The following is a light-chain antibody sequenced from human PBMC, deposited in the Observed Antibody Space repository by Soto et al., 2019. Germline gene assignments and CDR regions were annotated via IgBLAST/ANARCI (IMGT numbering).Light chain of an antibody. V-gene: IGKV1-5*03. CDR3: HQCSASPWT. J-gene: IGKJ1*01. CDR1: QSVHSW. CDR2: KAS. Sequence: DIQMTQSPSTLSAFVGDRVTITCRASQSVHSWLAWYQQKSGKAPKLLIYKASTLISRVPSRFSGSESGTEFTLTIGSLQPDDFSTYYCHQCSASPWTFGQGTKVEIK.